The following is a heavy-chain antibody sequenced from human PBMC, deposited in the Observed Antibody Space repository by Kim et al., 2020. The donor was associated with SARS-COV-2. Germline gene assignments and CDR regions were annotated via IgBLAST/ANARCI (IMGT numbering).Heavy chain of an antibody. CDR2: IRNKADNYAT. D-gene: IGHD6-6*01. CDR3: ARRDSSGCS. V-gene: IGHV3-73*01. J-gene: IGHJ5*02. Sequence: GGSLRLSCAASGFTFSGSAIHWVRQASGKGLEWVGRIRNKADNYATAYAASVNGRFIISRDDSKNTAYLQLSSLKTEDTAVYYCARRDSSGCSWGQGTLVTVSS. CDR1: GFTFSGSA.